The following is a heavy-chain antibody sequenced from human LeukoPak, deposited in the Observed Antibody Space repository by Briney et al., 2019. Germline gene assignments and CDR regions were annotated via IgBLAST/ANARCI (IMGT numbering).Heavy chain of an antibody. CDR3: ARGRDILTHDYYYGMDV. Sequence: SETLSLTCAVYGGSFRGYYWSWIRQPPGKGLGWIGEINHSGSTNYNPSLKSRVTISVDTSKNQFSLKLSSVTAADTAVYYCARGRDILTHDYYYGMDVWGQGTTVTVSS. CDR1: GGSFRGYY. D-gene: IGHD3-9*01. J-gene: IGHJ6*02. V-gene: IGHV4-34*01. CDR2: INHSGST.